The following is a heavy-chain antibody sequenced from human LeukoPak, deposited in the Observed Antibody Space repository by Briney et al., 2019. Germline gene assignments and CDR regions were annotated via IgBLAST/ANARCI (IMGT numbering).Heavy chain of an antibody. J-gene: IGHJ4*02. V-gene: IGHV4-34*01. CDR2: IYHSGST. CDR3: ARAGYDFWRGYSFPRHFNY. D-gene: IGHD3-3*01. CDR1: GGSFSGYY. Sequence: SETLSLTCAVYGGSFSGYYWSWIRQPPGKGLEWIGEIYHSGSTNYNPSLKSRVTISVDTSKTQFSLKPTSVTAADTAVYYCARAGYDFWRGYSFPRHFNYWGQGTLVTVSS.